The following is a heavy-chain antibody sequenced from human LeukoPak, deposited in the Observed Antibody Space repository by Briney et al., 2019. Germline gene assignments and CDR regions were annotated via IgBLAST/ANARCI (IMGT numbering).Heavy chain of an antibody. CDR3: ARPRGSGSNNWFDP. CDR2: IYYSGST. V-gene: IGHV4-39*01. CDR1: GGSISSSSYY. D-gene: IGHD3-10*01. Sequence: SETLSLTCTVSGGSISSSSYYWGWIRQPPGKGLEWIGSIYYSGSTYYNPSLKSRVTISVDTSKNQFSLKLSSVTAADTAVYYCARPRGSGSNNWFDPWGQGTLVTVSS. J-gene: IGHJ5*02.